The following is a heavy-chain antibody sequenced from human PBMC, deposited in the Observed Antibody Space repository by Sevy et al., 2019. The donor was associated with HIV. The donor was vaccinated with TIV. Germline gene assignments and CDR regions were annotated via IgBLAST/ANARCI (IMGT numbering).Heavy chain of an antibody. CDR3: ARDQTYYDFWAGYYTGWFDP. CDR1: GFRFSGYD. Sequence: GGSLRLSCVGSGFRFSGYDMNWIRQAPGKGLEWVSYIGGTGHTKYYTDPVKGRFTISRDNAKNSLYLEITSLRVDDTAVYDCARDQTYYDFWAGYYTGWFDPWGQGTLVTVSS. V-gene: IGHV3-11*01. D-gene: IGHD3-3*01. CDR2: IGGTGHTK. J-gene: IGHJ5*02.